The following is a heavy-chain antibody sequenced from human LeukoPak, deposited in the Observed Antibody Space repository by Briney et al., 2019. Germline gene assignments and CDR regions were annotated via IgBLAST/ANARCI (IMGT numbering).Heavy chain of an antibody. Sequence: ASVKVSCKASGYTFTNSYIHWVRQAPGQVLEWMGLINPDGGNTNYAQNFQGRVTLTRDTSTSTVYMELSSLRSEDTAVYYCARGGAPRFDSSGYYPRKYFQHWGQGTLVTVSS. CDR2: INPDGGNT. J-gene: IGHJ1*01. V-gene: IGHV1-46*01. D-gene: IGHD3-22*01. CDR3: ARGGAPRFDSSGYYPRKYFQH. CDR1: GYTFTNSY.